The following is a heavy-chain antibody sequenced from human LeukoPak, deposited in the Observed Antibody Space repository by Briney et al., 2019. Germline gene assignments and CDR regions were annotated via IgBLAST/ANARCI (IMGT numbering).Heavy chain of an antibody. D-gene: IGHD6-19*01. J-gene: IGHJ4*02. CDR3: AKDARRTSGWYFFDY. CDR1: GFAFSSQA. Sequence: GGSLRLSCAASGFAFSSQAMGWVRQAPGKGLEWDSVISDSGSITYYADSVKGRFTISRDNSKNTLFLQMNSLRAEDTALYYCAKDARRTSGWYFFDYWGQGTLVSVSS. CDR2: ISDSGSIT. V-gene: IGHV3-23*01.